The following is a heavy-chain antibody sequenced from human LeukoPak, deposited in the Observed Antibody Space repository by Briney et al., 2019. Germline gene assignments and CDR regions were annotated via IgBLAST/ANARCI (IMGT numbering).Heavy chain of an antibody. CDR1: GFTFSTYS. J-gene: IGHJ4*02. V-gene: IGHV3-21*01. CDR2: ISSSSSYI. CDR3: AREYYDSSGFPY. D-gene: IGHD3-22*01. Sequence: GGSLRLSCAASGFTFSTYSMNWVRQAPGKGLEWVSSISSSSSYIYYADSMKGRFTISRDNAKNSPFLQMNSLRAEDTAVYYCAREYYDSSGFPYWGQGTLVTVSS.